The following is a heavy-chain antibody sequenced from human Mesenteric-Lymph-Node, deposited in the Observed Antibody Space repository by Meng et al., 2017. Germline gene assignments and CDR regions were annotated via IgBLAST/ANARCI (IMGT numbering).Heavy chain of an antibody. Sequence: QVQLVQSGAEVKKPGSWGKASCKASGGTFSSYAISWVRQAPGQGLEWMGGIIPIFGTANYAQKFQGRVTITADKSTSTAYMELSSLRSEDTAVYYCARDEGGWLTAPDYWGQGTLVTVSS. V-gene: IGHV1-69*06. CDR3: ARDEGGWLTAPDY. CDR1: GGTFSSYA. J-gene: IGHJ4*02. CDR2: IIPIFGTA. D-gene: IGHD5-24*01.